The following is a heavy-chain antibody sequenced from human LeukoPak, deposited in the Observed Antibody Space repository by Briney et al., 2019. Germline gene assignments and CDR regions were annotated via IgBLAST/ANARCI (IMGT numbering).Heavy chain of an antibody. Sequence: PGGSLRLSCAASGFTFDDYAMHWVRQAPGKGLEWVSGISWNSGSIGYADSVKGRFTISRDNAKNSLYLQMNSLRAEDTALYYCAKRHSSGPFDYWGQGTLVTVSS. D-gene: IGHD3-22*01. CDR2: ISWNSGSI. CDR1: GFTFDDYA. V-gene: IGHV3-9*01. CDR3: AKRHSSGPFDY. J-gene: IGHJ4*02.